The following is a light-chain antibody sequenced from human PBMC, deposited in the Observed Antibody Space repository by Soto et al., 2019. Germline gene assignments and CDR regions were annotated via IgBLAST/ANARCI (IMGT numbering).Light chain of an antibody. J-gene: IGKJ2*01. V-gene: IGKV3-15*01. CDR3: QKYNNWHPYT. Sequence: EIVMTQSPATLSVSPGERATLSCRASQSVSSNLAWYQQKPGQAPRLLIYGASTRATGIPARFSGSGSGTEFTLTISSLQSEDFAVYYCQKYNNWHPYTFGQGNKLEIK. CDR1: QSVSSN. CDR2: GAS.